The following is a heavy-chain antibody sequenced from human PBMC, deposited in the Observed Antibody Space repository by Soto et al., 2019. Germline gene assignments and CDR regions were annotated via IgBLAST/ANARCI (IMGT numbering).Heavy chain of an antibody. V-gene: IGHV1-8*01. Sequence: GASVKVSCKASGYSFTSLDINWVRQTTGQGLEWMGWMEPSSGKTGYAQRFQDRVTMTRDTSINTAYMELRSLTSDDTAFYYCARGVTAGVDYWGQGPLVTVSS. CDR2: MEPSSGKT. CDR1: GYSFTSLD. D-gene: IGHD3-10*01. CDR3: ARGVTAGVDY. J-gene: IGHJ4*02.